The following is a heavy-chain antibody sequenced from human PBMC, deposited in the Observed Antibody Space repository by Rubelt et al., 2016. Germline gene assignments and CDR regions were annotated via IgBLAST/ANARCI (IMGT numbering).Heavy chain of an antibody. Sequence: QVQLVESGGGVVQPGRSLRLSCAASGFTFSSYAMHWVRQAPGKGLEWVAVISYDGSNKYYADSVKGRFTISRDNSKNTLYLQMKRLRAEDTAVYYCAKDYGSGSPYYGMDVWGQGTKVTVSS. CDR2: ISYDGSNK. D-gene: IGHD3-10*01. CDR1: GFTFSSYA. J-gene: IGHJ6*02. V-gene: IGHV3-30*04. CDR3: AKDYGSGSPYYGMDV.